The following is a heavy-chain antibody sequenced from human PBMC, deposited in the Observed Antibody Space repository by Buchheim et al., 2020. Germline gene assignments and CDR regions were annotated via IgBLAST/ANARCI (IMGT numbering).Heavy chain of an antibody. V-gene: IGHV1-2*02. CDR1: GYTFTGYY. J-gene: IGHJ2*01. D-gene: IGHD1-26*01. CDR3: ARESVSASGSYPYWYFDL. Sequence: QVQLVQSGAEVKKPGASVKVSCKASGYTFTGYYMHWVRQAPGQGLEWMGWINPNSGGTNYAQKFQGRVTMTRDKSIRPVYMELSRLRSDDTAVYYCARESVSASGSYPYWYFDLWGRGTL. CDR2: INPNSGGT.